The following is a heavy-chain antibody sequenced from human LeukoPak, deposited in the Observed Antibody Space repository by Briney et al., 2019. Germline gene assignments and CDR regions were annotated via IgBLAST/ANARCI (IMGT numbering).Heavy chain of an antibody. V-gene: IGHV4-4*02. D-gene: IGHD6-13*01. CDR3: AREYSSSWGYNWFDP. Sequence: GSLRLSCTASGFTFSSYGMSWVRQPPGKGLEWIGEIHYSGSTHYDPSLKSRVIISLDKSNNHFSLKLSSVTAADTAVYYCAREYSSSWGYNWFDPWGQGTLVTVSS. J-gene: IGHJ5*02. CDR2: IHYSGST. CDR1: GFTFSSYGM.